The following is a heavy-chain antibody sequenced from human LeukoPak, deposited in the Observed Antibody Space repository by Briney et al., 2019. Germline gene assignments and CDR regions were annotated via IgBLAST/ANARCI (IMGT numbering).Heavy chain of an antibody. Sequence: ASVKVSCKASGGTFSSYAISWVRQAPGQGLEWMGGIIPIFGTANYAQKFQGRVTITTDESTSTGSMELCSLRSEDTAVYYCARGIRPPYCSTTSCYMFDYWGQGTLVTVSS. CDR2: IIPIFGTA. V-gene: IGHV1-69*05. J-gene: IGHJ4*02. CDR3: ARGIRPPYCSTTSCYMFDY. CDR1: GGTFSSYA. D-gene: IGHD2-2*02.